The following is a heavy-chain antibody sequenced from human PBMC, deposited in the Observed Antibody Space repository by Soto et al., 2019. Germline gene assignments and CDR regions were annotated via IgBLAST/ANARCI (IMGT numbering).Heavy chain of an antibody. Sequence: PGGSLRLSCAASGFTFISYGMHWVRQAPGKGLEWAAVISYDGSNKYYADSVKGRFTISRDNSKNTLYLQMNSLRAEDTAVYYCAKGSGGDYYYYMDFWGKGTTVTVSS. CDR3: AKGSGGDYYYYMDF. V-gene: IGHV3-30*18. CDR1: GFTFISYG. J-gene: IGHJ6*03. CDR2: ISYDGSNK. D-gene: IGHD6-25*01.